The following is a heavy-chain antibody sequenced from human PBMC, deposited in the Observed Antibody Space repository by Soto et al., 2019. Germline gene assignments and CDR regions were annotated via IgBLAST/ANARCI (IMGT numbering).Heavy chain of an antibody. J-gene: IGHJ3*02. D-gene: IGHD3-10*01. CDR3: ASKFGELLADAFDI. V-gene: IGHV4-4*02. CDR1: NASISSRKW. CDR2: IYHSGSI. Sequence: QVQLQESGPGLVKPSGTLSLTCTVSNASISSRKWWTWVRQTPGKGLEWIGEIYHSGSINHNPSLKRRVTMSVDKSNNQFSLKMTSVTAADTAVYYCASKFGELLADAFDIWGQGTVVTVSS.